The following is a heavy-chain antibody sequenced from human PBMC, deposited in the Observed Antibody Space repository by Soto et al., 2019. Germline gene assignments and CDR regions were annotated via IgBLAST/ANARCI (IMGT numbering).Heavy chain of an antibody. Sequence: SETLSLTCAVSGGSISSSNWWSWVRQPPGKGLEWIGEIYHSGSTNYNPSLKSRVTISVDKSKNQFSLKLSSVTAADTAVYYCARDQDVAAAGTPAFDYWGQGTLVTVSS. CDR3: ARDQDVAAAGTPAFDY. CDR2: IYHSGST. D-gene: IGHD6-13*01. J-gene: IGHJ4*02. V-gene: IGHV4-4*02. CDR1: GGSISSSNW.